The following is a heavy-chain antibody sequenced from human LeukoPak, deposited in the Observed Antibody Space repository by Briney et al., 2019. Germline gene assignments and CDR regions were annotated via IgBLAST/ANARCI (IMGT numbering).Heavy chain of an antibody. CDR3: ARLKLVRGSYYYGMDV. CDR2: IDPSDSYT. V-gene: IGHV5-10-1*01. Sequence: GESLKISCKGSGYSFTSYWISWVRQMPGKGLEWMGRIDPSDSYTNYNPSFQGHVTISADKSISTAYLQWSSLKASDTAMYYCARLKLVRGSYYYGMDVWGKGTTVTVSS. D-gene: IGHD3-10*01. CDR1: GYSFTSYW. J-gene: IGHJ6*04.